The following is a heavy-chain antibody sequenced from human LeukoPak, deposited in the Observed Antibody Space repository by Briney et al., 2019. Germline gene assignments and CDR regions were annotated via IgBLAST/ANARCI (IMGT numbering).Heavy chain of an antibody. CDR3: ARAEMATIPHYYYMDV. J-gene: IGHJ6*03. CDR2: IIPIFGTA. V-gene: IGHV1-69*05. CDR1: GGTFSSYA. D-gene: IGHD5-24*01. Sequence: ASVKVSCKASGGTFSSYAISWVRQAPGQGLEWMGGIIPIFGTANYAQKFQGRVTITTDESTSTAYMELSSLRSEDTAVYYCARAEMATIPHYYYMDVWGKGTTVTVSS.